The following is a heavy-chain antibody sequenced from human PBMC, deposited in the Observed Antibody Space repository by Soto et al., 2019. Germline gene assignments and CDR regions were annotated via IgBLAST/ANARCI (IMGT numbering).Heavy chain of an antibody. J-gene: IGHJ4*02. CDR3: ASHADCGYDYSYYFDD. D-gene: IGHD5-12*01. Sequence: SETLSLTCTVSGGSISSYYWSWIRQPPGKGLEWIGYIYYSGSTNYNPSLKSRVTISVDTSKNQFSLKLSSVTAADTAVYYCASHADCGYDYSYYFDDWSQGSLVPVAS. V-gene: IGHV4-59*01. CDR1: GGSISSYY. CDR2: IYYSGST.